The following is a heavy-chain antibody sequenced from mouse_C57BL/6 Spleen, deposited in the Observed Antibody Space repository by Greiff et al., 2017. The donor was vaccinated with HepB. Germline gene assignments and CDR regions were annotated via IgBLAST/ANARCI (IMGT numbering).Heavy chain of an antibody. CDR2: ISYDGSN. Sequence: DVQLQESGPGLVKPSQSLSLTCSVTGYSITSGYYWNWIRQFPGNKLEWMGYISYDGSNNYNPSLKNRISITRDTSKNQFFLKLNSVTTEDTATYYCAREEGLYDGYYLDYWGQGTTLTVSS. J-gene: IGHJ2*01. CDR3: AREEGLYDGYYLDY. V-gene: IGHV3-6*01. CDR1: GYSITSGYY. D-gene: IGHD2-3*01.